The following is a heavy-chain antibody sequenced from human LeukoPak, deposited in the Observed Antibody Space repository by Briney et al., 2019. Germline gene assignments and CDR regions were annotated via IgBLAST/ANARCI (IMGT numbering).Heavy chain of an antibody. J-gene: IGHJ4*02. CDR3: ARGPLYSYGFVLFDY. CDR2: IYSGGST. V-gene: IGHV3-53*05. D-gene: IGHD5-18*01. CDR1: GFTVSSNY. Sequence: GGSLRLSCAASGFTVSSNYMSWVRQAPGKGLEWVSVIYSGGSTYYADSVKGRFTISRDNSKNTLYLQMNSLRSEDTAVYYCARGPLYSYGFVLFDYWAREPWSPSPQ.